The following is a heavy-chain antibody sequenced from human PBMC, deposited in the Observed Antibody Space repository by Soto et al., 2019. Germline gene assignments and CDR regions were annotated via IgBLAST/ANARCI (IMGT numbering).Heavy chain of an antibody. Sequence: QVQLVQSGAEVKKPGSSVRVACKASGGTFSRYAISCVRQAPGQGLEWMGGIIPIFGTSNYAQKFQGRVTITADKSTATAYMELSSLRSEHTAVYYCATSPADDYGDYWSFDYWGQGTLVTVSS. V-gene: IGHV1-69*06. J-gene: IGHJ4*02. D-gene: IGHD4-17*01. CDR2: IIPIFGTS. CDR1: GGTFSRYA. CDR3: ATSPADDYGDYWSFDY.